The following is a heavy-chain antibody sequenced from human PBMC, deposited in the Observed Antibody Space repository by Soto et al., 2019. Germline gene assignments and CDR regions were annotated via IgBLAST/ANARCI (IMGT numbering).Heavy chain of an antibody. V-gene: IGHV4-59*01. Sequence: QVQLQESGPGLVKPSETLSLTCTVSGGSISSYYWSWIRQPPGKGLEWIGYIYYSGSTNYNPSLKSRVTISVDTSKNQFSLKLSSVTAADTAVYYCARSRTKTLTGLYWYFDLWGRGTLVTVSS. CDR2: IYYSGST. J-gene: IGHJ2*01. CDR1: GGSISSYY. CDR3: ARSRTKTLTGLYWYFDL.